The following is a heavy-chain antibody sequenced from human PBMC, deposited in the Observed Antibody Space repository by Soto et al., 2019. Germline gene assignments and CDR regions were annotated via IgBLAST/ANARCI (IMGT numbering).Heavy chain of an antibody. J-gene: IGHJ5*01. D-gene: IGHD1-26*01. Sequence: SETLSLTCTVSVGSITSSNYYWVWIRQPPGKGLEWIVSIYYSGSTYYNPSLKSRVTISVETYKNQLSLKLSSVTDEDTAVYYCEKKEVGGTYVYTFDCWGQGTLVTV. CDR1: VGSITSSNYY. CDR3: EKKEVGGTYVYTFDC. V-gene: IGHV4-39*01. CDR2: IYYSGST.